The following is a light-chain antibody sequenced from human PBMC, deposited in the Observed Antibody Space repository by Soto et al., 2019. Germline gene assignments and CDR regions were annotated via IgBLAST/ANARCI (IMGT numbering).Light chain of an antibody. Sequence: IVLTQSPGTLSLSPGERATLSCRASQSVSSDYLAWYQQKPGQAPRLLIYGASSRATGIPDRFSGSGSGTDFTLTISRLEPEDFAVYYCQLYGSPPLTFGGGTKVEI. CDR3: QLYGSPPLT. CDR1: QSVSSDY. V-gene: IGKV3-20*01. J-gene: IGKJ4*01. CDR2: GAS.